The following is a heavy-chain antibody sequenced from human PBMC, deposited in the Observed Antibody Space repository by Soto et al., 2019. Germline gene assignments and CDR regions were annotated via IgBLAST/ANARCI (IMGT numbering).Heavy chain of an antibody. J-gene: IGHJ6*02. Sequence: GGSLRLSCAASGFTFSNAWMSWVRQAPGKGLEWVGRIKSKTDGGTTDYAAPVKGRFTISRDDSKNTLYLQMNSLKTEDTAVYYCTTDLSPLLRFLEWSPGYYYGMDVWGQGTTVTVSS. D-gene: IGHD3-3*01. CDR2: IKSKTDGGTT. CDR3: TTDLSPLLRFLEWSPGYYYGMDV. CDR1: GFTFSNAW. V-gene: IGHV3-15*01.